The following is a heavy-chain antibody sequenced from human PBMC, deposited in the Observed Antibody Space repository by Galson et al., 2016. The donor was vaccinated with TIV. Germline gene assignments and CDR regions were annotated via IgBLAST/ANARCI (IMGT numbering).Heavy chain of an antibody. J-gene: IGHJ6*02. CDR2: IIPLFGEA. V-gene: IGHV1-69*13. CDR3: AKCRNTAMDTYYYYYSLDV. CDR1: GDTFSSFV. D-gene: IGHD5-18*01. Sequence: SVKVSCKASGDTFSSFVISWVRQAPGQGLEWMGGIIPLFGEAHYAQKSQGRVTISADESTSTVYMELSGLRSGDTAMYYCAKCRNTAMDTYYYYYSLDVWGQGTTVTVSS.